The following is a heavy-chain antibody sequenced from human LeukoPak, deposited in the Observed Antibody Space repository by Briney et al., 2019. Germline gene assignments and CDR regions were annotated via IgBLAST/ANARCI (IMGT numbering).Heavy chain of an antibody. V-gene: IGHV4-61*02. D-gene: IGHD5-24*01. CDR2: ISTSGST. Sequence: PSETLSLTCTVSGGSISSSSYYWGWIRQPAGKGLEGIGRISTSGSTNYNPSLKSRVTMSVDTSKNQFSLKLSSVTAADTALYYCARGIWEMATIPYWYFDIWGRGTLVTVSS. CDR3: ARGIWEMATIPYWYFDI. J-gene: IGHJ2*01. CDR1: GGSISSSSYY.